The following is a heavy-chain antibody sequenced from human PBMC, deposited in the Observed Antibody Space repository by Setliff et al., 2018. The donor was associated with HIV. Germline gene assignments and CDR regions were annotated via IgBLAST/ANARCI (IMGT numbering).Heavy chain of an antibody. Sequence: ASVKVSCKTSGYTFTVNFIHWVRQAPGQGLVWLGRISPNRGGTNFAQKFQGRVTMTRDTSISTAYMELHRLTPDDTAVYFCAREGFTGSEFDSWGQGTLVTVSS. J-gene: IGHJ4*02. D-gene: IGHD3-9*01. CDR1: GYTFTVNF. V-gene: IGHV1-2*06. CDR3: AREGFTGSEFDS. CDR2: ISPNRGGT.